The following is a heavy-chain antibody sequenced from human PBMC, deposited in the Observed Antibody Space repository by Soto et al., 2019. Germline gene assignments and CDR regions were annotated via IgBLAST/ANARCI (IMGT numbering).Heavy chain of an antibody. CDR3: ARQAFYDILTGSVYGMDV. J-gene: IGHJ6*02. Sequence: XESLKISWQCSGNSFTNYWIGLVLQMPGKGLEWMGLISPSDSATRYSPSFQGQVTISADKSISTAYLQWSSLKASDTAVYYCARQAFYDILTGSVYGMDVWGQGTTVTVSS. CDR1: GNSFTNYW. D-gene: IGHD3-9*01. CDR2: ISPSDSAT. V-gene: IGHV5-51*01.